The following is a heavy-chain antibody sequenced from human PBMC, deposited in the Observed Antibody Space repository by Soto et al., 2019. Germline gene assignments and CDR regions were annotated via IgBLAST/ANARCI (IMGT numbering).Heavy chain of an antibody. Sequence: GGSLRLSCAASGFTFSSYSMNWVRQAPGKGLEWVSSISSSSSYIYYADSVKGRFTISRDNAKNSLYLQMNSLRAEDTAVYYCASYDILTGRPNWGQGTLVTVSS. D-gene: IGHD3-9*01. CDR3: ASYDILTGRPN. CDR1: GFTFSSYS. CDR2: ISSSSSYI. V-gene: IGHV3-21*01. J-gene: IGHJ4*02.